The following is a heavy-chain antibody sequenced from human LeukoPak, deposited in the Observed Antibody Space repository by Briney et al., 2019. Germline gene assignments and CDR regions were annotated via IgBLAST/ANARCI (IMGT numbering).Heavy chain of an antibody. J-gene: IGHJ4*02. CDR1: GFTFSDYW. Sequence: PGGSLTLSCAASGFTFSDYWMNWVRQAPGKGLEWVSSISSSSTYIYYADSVKGRFTISRDNAKNSLYLQMNSLRVEDTAVYYCARDRVSGSGSIDYWGQGTLVTVSS. CDR3: ARDRVSGSGSIDY. D-gene: IGHD3-10*01. CDR2: ISSSSTYI. V-gene: IGHV3-21*01.